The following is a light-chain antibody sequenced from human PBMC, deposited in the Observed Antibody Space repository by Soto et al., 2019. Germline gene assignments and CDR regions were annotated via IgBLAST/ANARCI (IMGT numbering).Light chain of an antibody. CDR3: LQDYAFPWT. Sequence: AIRMTQSPSSLSACVGDRVTITCRASQHIRNDLGWYQQKPGRAPKLLIYSSSTLQSGVPSRFNGSGSGTDFTLSISSLQPEDFATYYCLQDYAFPWTFGQGTNVEVK. CDR1: QHIRND. J-gene: IGKJ1*01. CDR2: SSS. V-gene: IGKV1-6*01.